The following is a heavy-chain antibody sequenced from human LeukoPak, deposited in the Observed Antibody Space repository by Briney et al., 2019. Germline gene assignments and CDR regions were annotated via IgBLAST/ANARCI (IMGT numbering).Heavy chain of an antibody. CDR1: EFTFTDHY. CDR3: ARRVVDFWSGYGAMDV. Sequence: GGSLRLSCAASEFTFTDHYMDWVRQAPGKGLEWVGRTGNKGKRYTTEYAASVKGRFTISRDDSKNSVYLQMNSLRAEDTAVYYSARRVVDFWSGYGAMDVWGQGTSVTVSS. D-gene: IGHD3-3*01. V-gene: IGHV3-72*01. CDR2: TGNKGKRYTT. J-gene: IGHJ6*02.